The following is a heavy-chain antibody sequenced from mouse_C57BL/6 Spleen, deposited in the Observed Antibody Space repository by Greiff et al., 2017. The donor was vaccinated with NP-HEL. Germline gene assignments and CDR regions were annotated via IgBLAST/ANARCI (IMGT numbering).Heavy chain of an antibody. CDR3: ARRELGLWYFDV. D-gene: IGHD4-1*01. Sequence: EVKVVESGGGLVKPGGSLKLSCAASGFTFSDYGMHWVRQAPEKGLEWVAYISSGSSTIYYADTVKGRFTISRDNAKNTLFLQMTSLRSEDTAMYYCARRELGLWYFDVWGTGTTVTVSS. J-gene: IGHJ1*03. V-gene: IGHV5-17*01. CDR1: GFTFSDYG. CDR2: ISSGSSTI.